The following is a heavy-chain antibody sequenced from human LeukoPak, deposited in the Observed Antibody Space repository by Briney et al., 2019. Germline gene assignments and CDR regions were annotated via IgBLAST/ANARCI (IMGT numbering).Heavy chain of an antibody. CDR2: ISGSGGST. J-gene: IGHJ4*02. D-gene: IGHD3-22*01. CDR3: ARSMGPGHYYVADY. Sequence: GGSLRLSCAASGFTFSSYAMSWVRQAPGKGLEWVSAISGSGGSTYYADSVKGRFTISRDNAKNSLFLQMNSLRVEDTAVYYCARSMGPGHYYVADYWGQGTLVTVSS. CDR1: GFTFSSYA. V-gene: IGHV3-23*01.